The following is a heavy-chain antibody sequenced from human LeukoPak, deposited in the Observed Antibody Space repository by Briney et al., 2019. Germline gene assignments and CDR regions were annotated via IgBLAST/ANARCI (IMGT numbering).Heavy chain of an antibody. D-gene: IGHD2-2*01. CDR3: ARVVVPAAMGYYGMDV. Sequence: PSETLSLTCAVYGGSFSGYYWSWIRQPPGKGLEWIGEINHSGSTNYNPSLKSRVTISVDTSKNQFSLKLSSVTAADTAVYYCARVVVPAAMGYYGMDVWGQGTTVTVSS. J-gene: IGHJ6*02. CDR2: INHSGST. V-gene: IGHV4-34*01. CDR1: GGSFSGYY.